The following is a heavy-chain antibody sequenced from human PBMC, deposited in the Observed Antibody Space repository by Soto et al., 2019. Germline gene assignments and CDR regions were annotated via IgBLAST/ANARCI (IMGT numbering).Heavy chain of an antibody. CDR3: ARRGSGSYYDS. J-gene: IGHJ4*02. CDR2: ISGRGGST. Sequence: EVQLLESGGGLVQPGGSLRLSCAASGFTFSRYAMRWVRQAPVKGLEWVSAISGRGGSTYYADSVKGRFTISRDNSKNTLYLQMNSLRAEDTAVYSRARRGSGSYYDSWGQGTLVTVSS. CDR1: GFTFSRYA. D-gene: IGHD1-26*01. V-gene: IGHV3-23*01.